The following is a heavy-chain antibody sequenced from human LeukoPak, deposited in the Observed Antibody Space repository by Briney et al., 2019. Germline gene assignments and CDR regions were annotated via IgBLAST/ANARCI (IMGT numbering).Heavy chain of an antibody. J-gene: IGHJ4*02. CDR1: GFGFSNYW. CDR3: ARDRGYSNLDY. V-gene: IGHV3-7*01. CDR2: MNEDGSEK. D-gene: IGHD4-11*01. Sequence: GGSLRLSCAASGFGFSNYWMSWVRQAPGKGLEWVANMNEDGSEKNYVDSVKGRFTISRDNAQDSLYLQMNSLRAEDTAVYYCARDRGYSNLDYWGQGTLLTVSS.